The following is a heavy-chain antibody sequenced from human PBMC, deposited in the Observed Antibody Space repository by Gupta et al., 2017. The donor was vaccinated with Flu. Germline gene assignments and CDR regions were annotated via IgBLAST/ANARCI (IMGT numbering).Heavy chain of an antibody. CDR2: ISAYNGNT. CDR3: ARVGSVSYYDILTGYLKFDY. Sequence: QVQLVQSGAEVKKPGAAVKDSCKASGYTFTSYGISWVRQAPGQGLEWMGWISAYNGNTNYAQKLQGRVTMTTDTSTSTAYMELRSLRSDDTAVYYCARVGSVSYYDILTGYLKFDYWGQGTLVTVSS. CDR1: GYTFTSYG. D-gene: IGHD3-9*01. V-gene: IGHV1-18*01. J-gene: IGHJ4*02.